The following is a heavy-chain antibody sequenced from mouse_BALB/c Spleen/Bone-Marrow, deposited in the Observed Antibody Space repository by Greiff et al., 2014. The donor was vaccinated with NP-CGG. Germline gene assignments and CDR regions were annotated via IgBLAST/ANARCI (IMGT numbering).Heavy chain of an antibody. Sequence: VQLKESGPELVKPGASVKMSCKASGYTFTSYVMHWVKQTPGQGLEWIGYINPYNDGTKYNEKSKGKATLTSDKSSSTAYMERSSLTSEDSAVYYCARQGVDYFDYWGQGTTLTVSS. J-gene: IGHJ2*01. V-gene: IGHV1-14*01. CDR3: ARQGVDYFDY. CDR1: GYTFTSYV. CDR2: INPYNDGT.